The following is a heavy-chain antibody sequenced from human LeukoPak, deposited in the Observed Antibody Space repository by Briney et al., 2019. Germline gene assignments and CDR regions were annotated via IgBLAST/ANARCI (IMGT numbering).Heavy chain of an antibody. CDR2: IYYSGST. CDR1: GDSISSSSYY. V-gene: IGHV4-39*07. J-gene: IGHJ3*02. CDR3: ARDYLGGNPDAFDI. D-gene: IGHD4-23*01. Sequence: PSETLSLTCTVSGDSISSSSYYWGWIRQPPGKDLEWIGSIYYSGSTYYNPSLNSRVTISVDTSKNQFSLKLSSVTAADTAVYYCARDYLGGNPDAFDIWGQGTMVTVSS.